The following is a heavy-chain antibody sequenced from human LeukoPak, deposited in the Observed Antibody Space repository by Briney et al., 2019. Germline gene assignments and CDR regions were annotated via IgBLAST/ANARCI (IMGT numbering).Heavy chain of an antibody. V-gene: IGHV1-3*01. Sequence: ASVKVSCKASGYTFTSYAMHWVRQAPGQRLEWMGWINAGNGNTKYSQKFQGRVTITRDTSASTAYMELSSLRSEDTAVYYCARDRADDSSGYYSYYFDYWGQGTLVTVSS. J-gene: IGHJ4*02. CDR2: INAGNGNT. CDR3: ARDRADDSSGYYSYYFDY. CDR1: GYTFTSYA. D-gene: IGHD3-22*01.